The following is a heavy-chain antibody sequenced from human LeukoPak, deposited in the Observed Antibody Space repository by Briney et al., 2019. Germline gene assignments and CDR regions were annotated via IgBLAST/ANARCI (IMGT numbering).Heavy chain of an antibody. CDR2: ISSSSSYI. D-gene: IGHD2-2*01. J-gene: IGHJ3*02. CDR1: GFTFSSYS. CDR3: AREDIVVVPAAEGAFDI. Sequence: GGSLRLSCAASGFTFSSYSMNWVRQAPGKGLEWVSSISSSSSYIYYADSVKGRFTISRDNAKNSLYLQMNSLRAEDTAVYYCAREDIVVVPAAEGAFDIWGQGTMVTVSS. V-gene: IGHV3-21*01.